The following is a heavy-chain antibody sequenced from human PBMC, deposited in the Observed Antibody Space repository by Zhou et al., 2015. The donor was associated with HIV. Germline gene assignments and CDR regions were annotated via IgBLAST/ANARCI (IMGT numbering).Heavy chain of an antibody. CDR3: ARGLVPAATSLWGFDY. V-gene: IGHV1-69*12. D-gene: IGHD2-2*01. Sequence: QVQLVQSGAEVKKPGSSVKVSCKASGGTFSSYAISWVRQAPGQGLEWMGGIIPIFGTANYAQKFQGRVTITADESTSTAYMELSSLRSEDTAVYYCARGLVPAATSLWGFDYWGQGTPGHRLL. CDR1: GGTFSSYA. J-gene: IGHJ4*02. CDR2: IIPIFGTA.